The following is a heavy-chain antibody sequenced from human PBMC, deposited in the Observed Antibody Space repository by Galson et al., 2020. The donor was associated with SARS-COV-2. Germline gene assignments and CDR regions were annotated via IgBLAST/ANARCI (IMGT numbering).Heavy chain of an antibody. CDR3: ASSFFSLTGAY. Sequence: SETLSLTCTVSGVSISSGDYYWNWIRQSPGKGLESIRFIYYTGNTYYNPSLMSRVSMSVDTSKNEFSLRMTSVTAADTAVYYCASSFFSLTGAYWGQGALVTVSS. CDR1: GVSISSGDYY. V-gene: IGHV4-30-4*08. D-gene: IGHD3-10*01. J-gene: IGHJ4*02. CDR2: IYYTGNT.